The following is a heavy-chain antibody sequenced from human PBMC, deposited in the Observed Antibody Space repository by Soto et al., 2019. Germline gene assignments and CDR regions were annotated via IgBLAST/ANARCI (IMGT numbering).Heavy chain of an antibody. D-gene: IGHD2-15*01. CDR2: INAGNGNT. Sequence: QVQLVQSGAEVKKPGASVKVSCKASGYTFTSYAMHWVRQAPGQRLEWMGWINAGNGNTKYSQKFQGRVTITRDTSASKAYMELSSLRSEDTAVYYCARRYCSGGSCYWNDAFDIWGQGTMVTVSS. J-gene: IGHJ3*02. CDR3: ARRYCSGGSCYWNDAFDI. V-gene: IGHV1-3*01. CDR1: GYTFTSYA.